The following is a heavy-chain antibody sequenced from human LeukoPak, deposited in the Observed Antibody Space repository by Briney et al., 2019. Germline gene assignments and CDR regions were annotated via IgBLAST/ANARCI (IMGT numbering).Heavy chain of an antibody. V-gene: IGHV3-21*01. CDR2: ISSSSSYI. CDR3: ARDVQGPYDSSGYPDY. J-gene: IGHJ4*02. D-gene: IGHD3-22*01. CDR1: GFTFSSYS. Sequence: GSLRLSCAASGFTFSSYSMNWVRQAPGKGLEWVSSISSSSSYIYYADSVKGRFTISRDNAKNSLYLQMNSLRAEDTAVYYCARDVQGPYDSSGYPDYWGQGTLVTVPS.